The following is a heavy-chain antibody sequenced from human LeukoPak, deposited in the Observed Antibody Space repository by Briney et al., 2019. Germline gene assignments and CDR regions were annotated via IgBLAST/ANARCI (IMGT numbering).Heavy chain of an antibody. CDR3: ARVGAWTARHPLDY. D-gene: IGHD6-6*01. CDR1: GGSIRSSSYY. J-gene: IGHJ4*02. CDR2: IYYSGST. V-gene: IGHV4-61*05. Sequence: SETLSLTCTVSGGSIRSSSYYWGWMRQPPGKGLEWIGYIYYSGSTNYNPSLKSRVTISVDTSKNQFSLKLSSVTAADTAVYYCARVGAWTARHPLDYWGQGTLVTVSS.